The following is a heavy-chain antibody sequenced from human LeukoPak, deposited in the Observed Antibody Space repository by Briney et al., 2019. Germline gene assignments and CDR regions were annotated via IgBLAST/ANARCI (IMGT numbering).Heavy chain of an antibody. CDR2: ISGSGGST. V-gene: IGHV3-23*01. J-gene: IGHJ5*02. Sequence: GGSLTLSCAASGFTFSSYATSWVRQAPGKGMEWVSAISGSGGSTYYADSVKGRFTISRDNSKNTLYLQMNSMRAEDTAVYYCASSLRWGYQEAWGQGTLVTVSS. D-gene: IGHD2-2*01. CDR3: ASSLRWGYQEA. CDR1: GFTFSSYA.